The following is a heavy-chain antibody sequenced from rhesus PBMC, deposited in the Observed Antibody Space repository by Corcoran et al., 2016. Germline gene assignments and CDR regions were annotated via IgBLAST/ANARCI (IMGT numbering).Heavy chain of an antibody. CDR3: ASGPPPPGAGTTR. V-gene: IGHV4-169*02. D-gene: IGHD1-20*01. J-gene: IGHJ4*01. CDR1: GGSISSSY. CDR2: IFGSGSST. Sequence: QLQLQESGPGLVKPSETLSVTCAVSGGSISSSYWSWIRQAPGKGLEWIGYIFGSGSSTNHNPPLKSRVTLSVGTAETPLSLKLSAVTAADTAVYYCASGPPPPGAGTTRWGQGVLVTVSS.